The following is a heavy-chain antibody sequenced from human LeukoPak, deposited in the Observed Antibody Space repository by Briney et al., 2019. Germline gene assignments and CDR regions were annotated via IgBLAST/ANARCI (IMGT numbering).Heavy chain of an antibody. Sequence: GGSLRLSCAASGFTFSSYWMSWVRQAPGKGLEWVAVISYDGSNKYYADSVKGRFTISRDNSKNTLYLQMNSLRAEDTAVYYCARGPSGYHNTGGQGTLVTVSS. CDR3: ARGPSGYHNT. CDR2: ISYDGSNK. D-gene: IGHD5-12*01. V-gene: IGHV3-30*14. CDR1: GFTFSSYW. J-gene: IGHJ4*02.